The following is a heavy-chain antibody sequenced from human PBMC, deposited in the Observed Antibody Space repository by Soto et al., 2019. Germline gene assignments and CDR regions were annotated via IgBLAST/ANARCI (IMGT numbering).Heavy chain of an antibody. V-gene: IGHV4-31*03. CDR2: IYYTGST. CDR1: DGSLNRGGYH. Sequence: QVQLQESGPGLVKPSQTLSLSCTVSDGSLNRGGYHWSWIRQHPGKGLEWIGYIYYTGSTSYNPSLKSRVIISLETSKNQFSLTLTSVTAADTAVYYCARAGSGRFDPWGQGTLVTVSS. J-gene: IGHJ5*02. CDR3: ARAGSGRFDP.